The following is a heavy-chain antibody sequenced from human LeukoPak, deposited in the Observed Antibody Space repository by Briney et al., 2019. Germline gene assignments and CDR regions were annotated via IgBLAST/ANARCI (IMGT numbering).Heavy chain of an antibody. V-gene: IGHV3-23*01. Sequence: GGSLRLSCAASGFTFSSYGMSWVRQAPGKGLEWVSAISGIGGYTYYADSVKGRFTISTDNSKNSLYLQMNRLRAEDTAVYYCAELGITMIGGVWGKGTTVTISS. CDR3: AELGITMIGGV. CDR1: GFTFSSYG. CDR2: ISGIGGYT. J-gene: IGHJ6*04. D-gene: IGHD3-10*02.